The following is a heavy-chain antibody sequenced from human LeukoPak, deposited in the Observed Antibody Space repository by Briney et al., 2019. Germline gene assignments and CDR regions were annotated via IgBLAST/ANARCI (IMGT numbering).Heavy chain of an antibody. V-gene: IGHV3-30*01. CDR3: GREEKTAMAPLFEH. CDR1: GFTFSSYA. D-gene: IGHD5-18*01. Sequence: GGSLRLSCAVSGFTFSSYAMHWVRQAPGKGLEWVAVISYDGSDKYYADSVKGRFTISRDNSKNTLFLQMDGLRAEDTAVYYCGREEKTAMAPLFEHWGQGTLVTVSS. J-gene: IGHJ4*02. CDR2: ISYDGSDK.